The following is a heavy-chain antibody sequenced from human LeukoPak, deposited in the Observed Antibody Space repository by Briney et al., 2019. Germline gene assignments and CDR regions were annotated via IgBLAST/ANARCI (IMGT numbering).Heavy chain of an antibody. J-gene: IGHJ4*02. CDR2: ISYDGSNK. V-gene: IGHV3-30-3*01. CDR3: ARANDFWSGYPQL. Sequence: GGSLRLSCAASGFTFSSYAMHWVRQAPGKGLEWVAVISYDGSNKYYADSVKGRFTISRDNSKNTLYLQMNSLRAEDTAVYYCARANDFWSGYPQLWGQGTLVTVSS. CDR1: GFTFSSYA. D-gene: IGHD3-3*01.